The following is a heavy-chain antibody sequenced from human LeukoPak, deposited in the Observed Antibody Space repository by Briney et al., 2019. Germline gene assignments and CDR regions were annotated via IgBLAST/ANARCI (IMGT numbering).Heavy chain of an antibody. CDR3: AKDSPTPPYYYDSSGYFSD. Sequence: GGSLRLSCAASGFTFSSYAMSWVRQAPGEGLEWVSAISGSGGSTYYADSVKGRFTISRDNSKNTLYLQMNSLRAEDTAVYYCAKDSPTPPYYYDSSGYFSDWGQGTLVTVSS. J-gene: IGHJ4*02. V-gene: IGHV3-23*01. CDR1: GFTFSSYA. D-gene: IGHD3-22*01. CDR2: ISGSGGST.